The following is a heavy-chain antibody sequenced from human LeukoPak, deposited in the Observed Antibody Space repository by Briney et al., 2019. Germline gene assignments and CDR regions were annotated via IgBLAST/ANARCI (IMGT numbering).Heavy chain of an antibody. V-gene: IGHV3-30*01. CDR1: GFTFSSYA. CDR3: ARDSTYYYESGSSGPHYFDS. D-gene: IGHD3-10*01. CDR2: ILYYGTIT. J-gene: IGHJ4*02. Sequence: GRSLRLSCAASGFTFSSYAMHWVRQAPDKGLEGLAVILYYGTITYYAASVKGQFTNSRDNPKNTLYLQLNNRRAEDTAIYYCARDSTYYYESGSSGPHYFDSWGQGTLVTVSS.